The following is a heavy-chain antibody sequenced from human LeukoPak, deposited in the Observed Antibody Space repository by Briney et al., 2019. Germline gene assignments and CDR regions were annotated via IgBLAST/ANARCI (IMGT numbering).Heavy chain of an antibody. Sequence: SETLSLTCTVSGGSISSGDYYWSWIRQPPGKGLEWIGYIYYSGSTYYNPSLKSRVTISVDTCKNQFSLKLSSVTAADTAVYYCARDYYDSSGYHKDAFDIWGQGTMVTVSS. V-gene: IGHV4-30-4*01. CDR2: IYYSGST. J-gene: IGHJ3*02. CDR3: ARDYYDSSGYHKDAFDI. CDR1: GGSISSGDYY. D-gene: IGHD3-22*01.